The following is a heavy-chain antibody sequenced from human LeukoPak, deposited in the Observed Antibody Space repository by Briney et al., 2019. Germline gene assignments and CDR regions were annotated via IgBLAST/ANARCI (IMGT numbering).Heavy chain of an antibody. V-gene: IGHV4-39*01. J-gene: IGHJ4*02. CDR2: IYYSGST. Sequence: PSETLSLTCTVSGGSISSSSYYWGWIRQPPGKGLEWIGSIYYSGSTYYNPSLKSRVTISVDTSKNQFSLKLSSVTAADTAVYYCARHARTPMVRGVVDYWGQGTLVTVSS. D-gene: IGHD3-10*01. CDR3: ARHARTPMVRGVVDY. CDR1: GGSISSSSYY.